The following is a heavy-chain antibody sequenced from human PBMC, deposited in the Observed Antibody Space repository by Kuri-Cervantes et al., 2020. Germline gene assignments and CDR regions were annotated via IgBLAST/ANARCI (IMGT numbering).Heavy chain of an antibody. D-gene: IGHD6-19*01. J-gene: IGHJ4*02. CDR1: GYTFTSYG. V-gene: IGHV1-69*06. Sequence: SVQVSCKASGYTFTSYGFNWVRQAPGQGLEWMGGIIPIFGTANYAQKFQGRVTITADKSTSTAYMELSSLRSEDRAVYYCARSIAVAGKFDYWGQGTLVTVSS. CDR3: ARSIAVAGKFDY. CDR2: IIPIFGTA.